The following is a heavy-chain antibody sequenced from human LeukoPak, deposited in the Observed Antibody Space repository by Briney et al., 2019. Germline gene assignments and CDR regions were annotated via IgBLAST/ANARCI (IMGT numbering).Heavy chain of an antibody. CDR1: GGSISTFS. CDR2: IYIKST. J-gene: IGHJ4*02. CDR3: ARDTTVASGMQY. D-gene: IGHD6-19*01. Sequence: PSEPLSLTCTVSGGSISTFSWSWIRQFPGKGLEWIGSIYIKSTNYNPSLKSRVAISVDTSKNQFSLRLDSVTTADTAVYYCARDTTVASGMQYWGQGTLVTVSS. V-gene: IGHV4-59*01.